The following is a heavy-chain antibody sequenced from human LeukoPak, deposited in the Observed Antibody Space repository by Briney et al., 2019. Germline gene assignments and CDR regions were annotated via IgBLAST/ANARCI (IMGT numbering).Heavy chain of an antibody. J-gene: IGHJ4*02. CDR1: GFTVGSNY. Sequence: GGSLRLSCAASGFTVGSNYMSWVRQAPGKGLEWVSIIYRGGSTNYADSVKGRFTISRDTSKNTLYLQMNSLRAEDTAVYYCARDVTVGHIFFDNWGQGTLVTVSS. D-gene: IGHD3-9*01. CDR3: ARDVTVGHIFFDN. V-gene: IGHV3-66*01. CDR2: IYRGGST.